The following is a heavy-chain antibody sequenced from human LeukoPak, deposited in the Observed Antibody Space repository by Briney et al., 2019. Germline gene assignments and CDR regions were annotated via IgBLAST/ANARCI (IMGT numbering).Heavy chain of an antibody. CDR2: ISYDGSNK. CDR3: VKDRFGLQGLDS. Sequence: GGSLRLSCAASGFSFSSYGLHWVRQAPGKGLEWVAVISYDGSNKYYADSVKGRFTISRDNSKNTLYLQMNSLRGEDTAVYYCVKDRFGLQGLDSWGQGTLVTVSS. CDR1: GFSFSSYG. V-gene: IGHV3-30-3*01. J-gene: IGHJ4*02. D-gene: IGHD3-10*01.